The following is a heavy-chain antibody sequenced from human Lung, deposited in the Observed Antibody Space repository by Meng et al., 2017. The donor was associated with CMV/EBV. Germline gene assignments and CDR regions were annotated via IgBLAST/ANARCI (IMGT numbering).Heavy chain of an antibody. Sequence: SCSASGFPFSSYGFHWVRQAPGKGLEWVAIISYDGGNEYYADSVKGRFTISRDNSKNTLYLQMNSLRADDTAVYYCAKGSRWLPTDYWGQGTLVTVSS. J-gene: IGHJ4*02. CDR1: GFPFSSYG. D-gene: IGHD5-24*01. CDR3: AKGSRWLPTDY. CDR2: ISYDGGNE. V-gene: IGHV3-30*18.